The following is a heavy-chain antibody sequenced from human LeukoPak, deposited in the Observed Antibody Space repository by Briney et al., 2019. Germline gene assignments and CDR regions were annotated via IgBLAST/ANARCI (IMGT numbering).Heavy chain of an antibody. CDR3: ARGAMVRGDFDY. V-gene: IGHV4-34*01. J-gene: IGHJ4*02. D-gene: IGHD3-10*01. CDR1: GGSFSGYY. Sequence: SETLSLTCAVYGGSFSGYYWSWIRQPPGKGLEWIGEINHSGSTNYNPSLKSRVTISVDTSKNQFSLKLSSVTAADTAVYYCARGAMVRGDFDYWGQGTLVTVSS. CDR2: INHSGST.